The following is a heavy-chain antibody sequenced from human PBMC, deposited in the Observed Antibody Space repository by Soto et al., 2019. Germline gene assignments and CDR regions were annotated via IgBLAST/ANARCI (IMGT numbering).Heavy chain of an antibody. CDR2: IIPILGIA. D-gene: IGHD3-10*01. J-gene: IGHJ5*02. CDR1: VGTFSSYT. Sequence: QVQLVQSGAEVKKPGSSEKVSCTASVGTFSSYTISWVRQTPGQGLEWMGRIIPILGIANYAQKFQGRVKITADKSTRTAYMELSSLRSEDTAVYYCESPSGEFGWVGWLGPWGQGTLGTVSS. V-gene: IGHV1-69*02. CDR3: ESPSGEFGWVGWLGP.